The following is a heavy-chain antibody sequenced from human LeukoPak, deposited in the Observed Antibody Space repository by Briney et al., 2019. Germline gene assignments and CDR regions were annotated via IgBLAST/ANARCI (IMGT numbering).Heavy chain of an antibody. D-gene: IGHD6-19*01. CDR2: ISGDGSMT. CDR3: AREGGAWLVLGY. Sequence: QPGGSLRLSCGGFGFTFEDFGMHWVRQRPGKGLEWVSLISGDGSMTHYADSVKGRFTISRDNSKNTLYLQMNSLRAEDTAVYYCAREGGAWLVLGYWGQGTLVTVSS. CDR1: GFTFEDFG. J-gene: IGHJ4*02. V-gene: IGHV3-43*02.